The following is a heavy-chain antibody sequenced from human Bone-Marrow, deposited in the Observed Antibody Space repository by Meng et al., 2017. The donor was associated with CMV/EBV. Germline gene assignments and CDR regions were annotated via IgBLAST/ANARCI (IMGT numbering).Heavy chain of an antibody. CDR3: ARDGRYCSGGSCYSV. CDR2: IYYSGST. V-gene: IGHV4-39*07. Sequence: SETLSLTCTVSGGSISSSSYYWGWIRQPPGKGLEWIGSIYYSGSTYYNPSLKSRVTISVDTSKNQFSLKLSSVTAADTAVYYCARDGRYCSGGSCYSVWGQGTLVTVSS. CDR1: GGSISSSSYY. J-gene: IGHJ4*02. D-gene: IGHD2-15*01.